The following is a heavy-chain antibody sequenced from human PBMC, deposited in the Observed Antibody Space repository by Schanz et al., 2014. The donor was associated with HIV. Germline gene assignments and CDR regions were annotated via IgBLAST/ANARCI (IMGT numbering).Heavy chain of an antibody. V-gene: IGHV3-48*04. CDR1: GFIFSSYG. CDR2: ISPGGDPI. J-gene: IGHJ4*02. Sequence: EVQLLESGGGVVQPGRSLRLSCAASGFIFSSYGMHWVRQSPGRGLEWLTYISPGGDPIYYADSVKGRFTISRDNAKNSLYLQMNSLRAEDTAVYFCVKGEDNSRWLQTQNFDYWGQGTLVTVSS. CDR3: VKGEDNSRWLQTQNFDY. D-gene: IGHD6-13*01.